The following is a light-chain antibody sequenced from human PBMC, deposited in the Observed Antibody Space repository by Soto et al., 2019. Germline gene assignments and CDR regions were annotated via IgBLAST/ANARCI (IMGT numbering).Light chain of an antibody. V-gene: IGKV1-5*01. Sequence: DIERTQTPSTLSASIGDRVTITCRASQSLSGWLAWYQQTPGKAPKLLISDAFRLESGVPSRFRASGSGTEFSLTISSLQPGDSATFYCQQYASYPCTFGRGTKV. J-gene: IGKJ4*02. CDR1: QSLSGW. CDR2: DAF. CDR3: QQYASYPCT.